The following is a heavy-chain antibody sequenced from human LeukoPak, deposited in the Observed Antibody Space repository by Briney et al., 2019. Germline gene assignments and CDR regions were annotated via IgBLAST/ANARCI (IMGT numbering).Heavy chain of an antibody. CDR1: GGSISSGGSS. Sequence: PSETLSLTCAVSGGSISSGGSSWSWIRQPPGKGLEWIGYIYHFGGTYYNPSLKTRVNISLDRSKNQFSLKLNSVTAADTAVYYCARGPHEGVNWNYLDYWGQGTLVTVSS. CDR2: IYHFGGT. V-gene: IGHV4-30-2*01. J-gene: IGHJ4*02. CDR3: ARGPHEGVNWNYLDY. D-gene: IGHD1-1*01.